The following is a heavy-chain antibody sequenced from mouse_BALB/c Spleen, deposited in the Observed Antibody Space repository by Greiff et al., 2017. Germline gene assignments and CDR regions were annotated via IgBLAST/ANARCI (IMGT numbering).Heavy chain of an antibody. V-gene: IGHV5-9-4*01. CDR2: ISSGGSYT. J-gene: IGHJ4*01. CDR3: ARGAGDYAMDY. CDR1: GFTFSSYA. Sequence: EVKVVESGGGLVKPGGSLKLSCAASGFTFSSYAMSWVRQSPEKRLEWVAEISSGGSYTYYPDTVTGRFTISRDNAKNTLYLEMSSLRSEDTAMYYCARGAGDYAMDYWGQGTSVTVSS. D-gene: IGHD3-3*01.